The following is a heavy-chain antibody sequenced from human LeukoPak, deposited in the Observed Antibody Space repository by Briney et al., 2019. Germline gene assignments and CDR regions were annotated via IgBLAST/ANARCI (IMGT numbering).Heavy chain of an antibody. D-gene: IGHD3-9*01. J-gene: IGHJ4*02. Sequence: PGRSLRLSCAASGFTFSSYGMHWVRQAPGKGLEWVAVISYDGSNKYYADSVKGRFTISRDNSKNTLYLQMNSLRAEDTAVYYCAKDRARYYDILTGYFDYWGQGTLVTVSS. CDR2: ISYDGSNK. CDR3: AKDRARYYDILTGYFDY. V-gene: IGHV3-30*18. CDR1: GFTFSSYG.